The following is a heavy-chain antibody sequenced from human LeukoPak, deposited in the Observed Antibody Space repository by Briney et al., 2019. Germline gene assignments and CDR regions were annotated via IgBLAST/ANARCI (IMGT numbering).Heavy chain of an antibody. V-gene: IGHV1-2*02. Sequence: GASVKVSCKASGYTFTGYYMHWVRQAPGQGLEWMGWINPNSGGTNYAQKFQGGVTMTRDTSISTAYMELSRLRSDDTAVYYCARSRYCSGGSCYSSWFDPWGQGTLVTVSS. D-gene: IGHD2-15*01. CDR3: ARSRYCSGGSCYSSWFDP. J-gene: IGHJ5*02. CDR1: GYTFTGYY. CDR2: INPNSGGT.